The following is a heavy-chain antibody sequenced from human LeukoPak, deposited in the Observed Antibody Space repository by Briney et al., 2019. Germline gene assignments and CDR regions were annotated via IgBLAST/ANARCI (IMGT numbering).Heavy chain of an antibody. Sequence: PGRSLRLSCAASGFTFSSYAMHWVRQAPGKGLEWVSSISSSSSYIYYADSVKGRFTISRDNAKNSLYLQMNSLRAEDTAVYYCARDGPGGGAFDIWGQGTMVTV. CDR3: ARDGPGGGAFDI. D-gene: IGHD3-10*01. J-gene: IGHJ3*02. CDR1: GFTFSSYA. V-gene: IGHV3-21*01. CDR2: ISSSSSYI.